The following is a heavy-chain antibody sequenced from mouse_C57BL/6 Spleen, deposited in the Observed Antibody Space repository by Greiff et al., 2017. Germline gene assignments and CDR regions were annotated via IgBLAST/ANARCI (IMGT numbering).Heavy chain of an antibody. D-gene: IGHD1-1*01. V-gene: IGHV5-9-1*02. Sequence: EVQLQESGEGLVKPGGSLKLSCAASGFTFSSYAMSWVRQTPEKRLEWVAYISSGGDYIYYADTVKGRFTISRDNARNTLYLQMSSLKSEDTAMYYCTRAYYGSRTFDYWGQGTTLTVSS. J-gene: IGHJ2*01. CDR1: GFTFSSYA. CDR3: TRAYYGSRTFDY. CDR2: ISSGGDYI.